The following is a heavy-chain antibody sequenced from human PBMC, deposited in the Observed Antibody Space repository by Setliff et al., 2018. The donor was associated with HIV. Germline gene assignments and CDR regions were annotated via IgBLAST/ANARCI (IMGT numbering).Heavy chain of an antibody. V-gene: IGHV3-30*15. Sequence: GGSLRLSCAASGFIFSSYAMHWVRQAPGKGLEWVAVMSYDGNKMYAQKLQGRVTMTEDTSTDTAYMELSSLRSEDTAVYYCATGKLSGSGSPIYNWFDPWGQGTLVTVSS. D-gene: IGHD3-10*01. CDR1: GFIFSSYA. J-gene: IGHJ5*02. CDR2: MSYDGNK. CDR3: ATGKLSGSGSPIYNWFDP.